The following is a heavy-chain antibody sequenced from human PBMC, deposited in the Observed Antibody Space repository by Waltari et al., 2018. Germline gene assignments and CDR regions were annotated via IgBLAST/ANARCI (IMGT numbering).Heavy chain of an antibody. Sequence: QVQLVQSGAEVKKPGSSVKVSCKASGGTFSSYAISWVRQAPGQGLEWMGGIIPIFGTANYAQKLQGRVTITADESTSTAYMGLSSLRSEDTAVYYCARTSPVRFTYYYYYMDVWGKGTTVTVSS. J-gene: IGHJ6*03. V-gene: IGHV1-69*01. CDR2: IIPIFGTA. CDR1: GGTFSSYA. D-gene: IGHD3-10*01. CDR3: ARTSPVRFTYYYYYMDV.